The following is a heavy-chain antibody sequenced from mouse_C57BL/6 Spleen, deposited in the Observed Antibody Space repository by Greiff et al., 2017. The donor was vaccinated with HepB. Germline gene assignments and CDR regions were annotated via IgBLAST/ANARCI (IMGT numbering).Heavy chain of an antibody. D-gene: IGHD1-1*01. V-gene: IGHV5-16*01. CDR1: GFTFSDYY. J-gene: IGHJ2*01. CDR2: INYDGSST. Sequence: EVNVVESEGGLVQPGSSMKLSCTASGFTFSDYYMAWVRQVPEKGLEWVANINYDGSSTYYLDSLKSRFIISRDNAKNILYLQMSSLKSEDTATYYCARSATVVPLFDYWGQGTTLTVSS. CDR3: ARSATVVPLFDY.